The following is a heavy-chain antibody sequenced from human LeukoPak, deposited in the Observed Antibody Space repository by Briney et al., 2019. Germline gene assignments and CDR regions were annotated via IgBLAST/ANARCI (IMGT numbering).Heavy chain of an antibody. V-gene: IGHV4-59*08. Sequence: PSETLSLTRTVSGGSITSYYWSWIRQPPGKGLEWIGYIYYSVSTKYNPSLKSRVTISGDTSKNQFSLKLTSVTAADTAVYYCARHGGVVRGEGSDGFDIWGQGTMVTVSS. D-gene: IGHD3-10*01. CDR2: IYYSVST. CDR3: ARHGGVVRGEGSDGFDI. J-gene: IGHJ3*02. CDR1: GGSITSYY.